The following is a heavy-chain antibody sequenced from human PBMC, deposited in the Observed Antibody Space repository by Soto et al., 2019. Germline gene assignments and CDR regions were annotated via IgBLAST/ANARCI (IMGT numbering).Heavy chain of an antibody. Sequence: GGSLRLSCVASGSRLSNYNMNWIRQVPGKGLEWLSYISTSSTNIYYADSVKGRFTISRDDAKDSLYLQMNSLRPEDTALYYCAGGLTLQTLVFDPWGQGTLVTVSS. CDR3: AGGLTLQTLVFDP. CDR2: ISTSSTNI. J-gene: IGHJ5*02. V-gene: IGHV3-48*01. D-gene: IGHD2-2*01. CDR1: GSRLSNYN.